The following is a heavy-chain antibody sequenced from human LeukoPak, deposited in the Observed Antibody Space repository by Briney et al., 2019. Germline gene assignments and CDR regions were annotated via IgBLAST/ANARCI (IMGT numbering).Heavy chain of an antibody. CDR2: ISSSSYI. CDR1: GFTFSNYS. D-gene: IGHD2-15*01. Sequence: GGSLRLSCAASGFTFSNYSMNWVRQAPGKGLEWVSSISSSSYIYYADSEKGRFTISRDNAKNSLYLQMNSLRAEDTAVYYCARDITTMVVAVSRLFGDAFDIWGQGTMVTVSS. CDR3: ARDITTMVVAVSRLFGDAFDI. J-gene: IGHJ3*02. V-gene: IGHV3-21*01.